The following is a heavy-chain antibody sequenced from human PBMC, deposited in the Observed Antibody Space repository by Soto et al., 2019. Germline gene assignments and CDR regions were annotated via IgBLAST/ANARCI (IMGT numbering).Heavy chain of an antibody. V-gene: IGHV1-3*01. CDR1: GYTFTSYA. D-gene: IGHD3-10*01. J-gene: IGHJ5*02. CDR2: INAGNGNT. Sequence: ASVKVSCKASGYTFTSYAMHWVRQAPGQRLEWMGWINAGNGNTKYSQKFQGRVTITRDTSASTAYMELSSLRSEDTAVYYCARDPFRGVIRGWFDPWGQGTLVTVS. CDR3: ARDPFRGVIRGWFDP.